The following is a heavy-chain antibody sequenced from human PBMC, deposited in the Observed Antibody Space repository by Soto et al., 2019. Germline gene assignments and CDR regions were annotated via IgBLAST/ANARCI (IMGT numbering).Heavy chain of an antibody. J-gene: IGHJ4*02. CDR2: INSYGSST. V-gene: IGHV3-74*01. CDR3: VRERGGYSYGMFAY. CDR1: GFTFSSYW. D-gene: IGHD5-18*01. Sequence: EVQLVESGGGLVQPGGSLRLSCAASGFTFSSYWMHWVRQAPGKGLVWVSRINSYGSSTSYADSVKGRFTISRDNANNTMDLLMNSLRAVDIAVYYCVRERGGYSYGMFAYWGQGALVNVSS.